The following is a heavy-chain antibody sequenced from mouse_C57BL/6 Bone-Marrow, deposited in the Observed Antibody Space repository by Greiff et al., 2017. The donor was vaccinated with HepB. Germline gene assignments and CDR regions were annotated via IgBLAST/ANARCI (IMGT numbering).Heavy chain of an antibody. CDR3: ARYPSYYCGRDWYFDV. V-gene: IGHV1-55*01. CDR1: GYTFTSYW. D-gene: IGHD1-1*01. Sequence: QVQLQQPGAELVKPGASVKMSCKASGYTFTSYWITWVKQRPGQGLEWIGDIYPGSGSTNYNEKFKSKATLTVDTSSSTAYMQLSSLTSEDSAVYYCARYPSYYCGRDWYFDVWGTGTTVTVSS. J-gene: IGHJ1*03. CDR2: IYPGSGST.